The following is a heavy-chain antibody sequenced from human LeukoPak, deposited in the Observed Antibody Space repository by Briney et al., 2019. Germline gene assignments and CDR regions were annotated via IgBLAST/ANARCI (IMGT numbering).Heavy chain of an antibody. Sequence: GGSLRLSCAASGFTFSSYGMHWVRQAPGKGLEWVAVISYDGSNKYNADSVKGRFTISRDNSKNTLYLQMNSLRAEDTAVYYCANGDIVGAIFDYWGQGTLVTVSS. V-gene: IGHV3-30*18. CDR2: ISYDGSNK. D-gene: IGHD1-26*01. J-gene: IGHJ4*02. CDR1: GFTFSSYG. CDR3: ANGDIVGAIFDY.